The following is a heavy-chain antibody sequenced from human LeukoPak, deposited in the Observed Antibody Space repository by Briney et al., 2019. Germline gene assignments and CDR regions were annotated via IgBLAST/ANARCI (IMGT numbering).Heavy chain of an antibody. CDR3: GRIYPRLAAAGN. CDR1: GFTVSSNY. Sequence: GGSLRLSCAASGFTVSSNYMSWVRQAPGKGLEWVSVIYSGGSTYYADSVKGRFTISRDNSKNTLYLQMNSLRADDTAVYYCGRIYPRLAAAGNWGQGTLVTVSS. CDR2: IYSGGST. D-gene: IGHD6-13*01. J-gene: IGHJ4*02. V-gene: IGHV3-66*01.